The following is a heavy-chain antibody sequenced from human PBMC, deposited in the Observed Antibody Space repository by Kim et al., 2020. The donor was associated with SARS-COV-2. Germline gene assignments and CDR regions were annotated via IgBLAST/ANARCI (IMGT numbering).Heavy chain of an antibody. D-gene: IGHD6-13*01. V-gene: IGHV1-69*04. CDR3: ARGRAIAAAGFCYYYYMDV. Sequence: SVKVSCKASGGTFSSYAISWVRQAPGQGLEWMGRIIPILGIANYAQKFQGRVTITADKSTSTAYMELSSLRSEDTAVYYCARGRAIAAAGFCYYYYMDVWGKGTTVTVSS. J-gene: IGHJ6*03. CDR1: GGTFSSYA. CDR2: IIPILGIA.